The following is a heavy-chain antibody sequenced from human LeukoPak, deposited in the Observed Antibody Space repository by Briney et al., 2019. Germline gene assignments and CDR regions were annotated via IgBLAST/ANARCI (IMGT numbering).Heavy chain of an antibody. Sequence: SETLSLTCTVSGVSVSSGSHYWSWIRQPPGKGLEWIGYIYYSGSTSYNPSLKSRVTISVDTSKNQFSLKLSSVTAADTAVYYCARDLSGGYYFDYWGQGTLVTVSS. CDR1: GVSVSSGSHY. CDR2: IYYSGST. J-gene: IGHJ4*02. D-gene: IGHD3-10*01. CDR3: ARDLSGGYYFDY. V-gene: IGHV4-61*01.